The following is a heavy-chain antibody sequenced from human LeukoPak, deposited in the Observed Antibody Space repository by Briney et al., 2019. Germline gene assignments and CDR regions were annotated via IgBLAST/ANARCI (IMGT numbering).Heavy chain of an antibody. CDR2: INPNSGGT. CDR1: GYTFTGYY. CDR3: ARGVAAAASIDY. V-gene: IGHV1-2*06. D-gene: IGHD6-13*01. Sequence: ASVKVSCKASGYTFTGYYMHWVRQAPGQGLEWMGRINPNSGGTNYAQKFQGRVTMTRDTSISTAYMELSRLRSDDTAVYYCARGVAAAASIDYWGRGTLVTVSS. J-gene: IGHJ4*02.